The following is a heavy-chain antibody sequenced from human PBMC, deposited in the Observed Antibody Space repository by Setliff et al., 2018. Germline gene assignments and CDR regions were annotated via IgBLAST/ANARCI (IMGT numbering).Heavy chain of an antibody. J-gene: IGHJ6*03. CDR2: INHSGST. V-gene: IGHV4-34*01. CDR1: GGSFSGYY. CDR3: ARGGGSVLPNYYYFNYMDV. D-gene: IGHD2-15*01. Sequence: SETLSLTCAVDGGSFSGYYWSWIRQPPGKGLEWIGEINHSGSTNYNQSLKSRVTLSVDTSKNQFSLQLTSVTAADTAIYYCARGGGSVLPNYYYFNYMDVWGKGTTVPSP.